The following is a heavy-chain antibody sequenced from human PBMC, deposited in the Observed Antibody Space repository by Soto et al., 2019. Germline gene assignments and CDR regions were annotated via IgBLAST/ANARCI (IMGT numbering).Heavy chain of an antibody. D-gene: IGHD6-13*01. CDR1: GGTFSSYA. CDR3: ARDGAAGRVTDY. CDR2: IIPIFGTA. Sequence: AASVKVSCKASGGTFSSYAISWVRQAPGQGLEWMGGIIPIFGTANYAQKFQGRVTITADKSTSTAYMELSSLRSEDTAVYYCARDGAAGRVTDYWGQGTLVTVSS. J-gene: IGHJ4*02. V-gene: IGHV1-69*06.